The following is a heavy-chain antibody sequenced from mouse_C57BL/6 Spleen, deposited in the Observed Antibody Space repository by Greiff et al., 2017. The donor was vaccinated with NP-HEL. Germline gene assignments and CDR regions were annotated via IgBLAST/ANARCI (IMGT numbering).Heavy chain of an antibody. CDR3: ARGDSSGPFDY. J-gene: IGHJ2*01. CDR1: GFNIKDYY. D-gene: IGHD3-2*02. V-gene: IGHV14-2*01. Sequence: VQLQQSGAELVKPGASVKLSCTASGFNIKDYYMHWVKQRTEQGLEWIGRIDPEDGETKYDPKLQGKATITADTSSNTAYLQRSSLTSEDTAVYYCARGDSSGPFDYWGQGTTLTVSS. CDR2: IDPEDGET.